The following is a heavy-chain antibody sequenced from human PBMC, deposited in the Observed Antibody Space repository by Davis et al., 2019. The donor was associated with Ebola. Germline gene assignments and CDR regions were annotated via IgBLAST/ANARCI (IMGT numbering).Heavy chain of an antibody. CDR1: GYTLTDLS. Sequence: ASVKVSCKVFGYTLTDLSIHWVRQAPGQGLEWMGGSNPSNPEDVEMIYAQSFQGRVTMTEDTSTDTAYMELYSLRSEDTAVYYCATEYGDYWGQGTLVTVSS. CDR2: SNPSNPEDVEM. D-gene: IGHD2-8*01. J-gene: IGHJ4*02. V-gene: IGHV1-24*01. CDR3: ATEYGDY.